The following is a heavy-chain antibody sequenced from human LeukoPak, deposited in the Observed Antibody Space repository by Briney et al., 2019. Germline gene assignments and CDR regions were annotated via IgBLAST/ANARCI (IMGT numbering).Heavy chain of an antibody. CDR1: GYTFTSYG. J-gene: IGHJ6*02. CDR3: ARGHVLEWLFPYYYYYGMDV. CDR2: TSAYNGNT. D-gene: IGHD3-3*01. V-gene: IGHV1-18*01. Sequence: GASVKVSCKASGYTFTSYGTSWVRQAPGQGLEWMGWTSAYNGNTNYAQKLQGRVTMTTDTSTSTAYMELRSLRSDDTAVYYCARGHVLEWLFPYYYYYGMDVWGQGTTVTVSS.